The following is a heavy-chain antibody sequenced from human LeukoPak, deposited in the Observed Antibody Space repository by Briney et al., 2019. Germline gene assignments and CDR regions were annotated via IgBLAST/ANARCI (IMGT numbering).Heavy chain of an antibody. D-gene: IGHD3-16*01. V-gene: IGHV3-48*03. CDR2: ISSSGSTM. Sequence: GGSLRLSCAASGFTFSSYEMNWVRQAPGKGLEWVSYISSSGSTMYYADSVKGRFTISRDNAKNSLYLQMNSLRAEDTAVYYCVRNTGWGIYNWFDPWGQGTLVTVSS. J-gene: IGHJ5*02. CDR3: VRNTGWGIYNWFDP. CDR1: GFTFSSYE.